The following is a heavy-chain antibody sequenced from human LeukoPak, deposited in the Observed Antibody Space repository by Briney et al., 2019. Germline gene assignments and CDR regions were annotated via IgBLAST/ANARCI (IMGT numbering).Heavy chain of an antibody. J-gene: IGHJ1*01. CDR3: ARVGGYCSSTSCYTRPRFQH. Sequence: GASVKVSCKASGYTFTSYYMHWVRQAPGQGLEWMGIINPGGGSTSYAQKFQGRVTMTRDTSTSTVYMELSSLRSEDTAVYYCARVGGYCSSTSCYTRPRFQHWGQGTLVTVSS. CDR1: GYTFTSYY. D-gene: IGHD2-2*02. CDR2: INPGGGST. V-gene: IGHV1-46*03.